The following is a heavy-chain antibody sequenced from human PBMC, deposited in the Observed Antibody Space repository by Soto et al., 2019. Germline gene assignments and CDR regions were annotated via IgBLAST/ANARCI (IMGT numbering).Heavy chain of an antibody. D-gene: IGHD2-15*01. CDR3: AADVLTYGNGGYFFDGFDT. J-gene: IGHJ3*02. V-gene: IGHV1-58*01. CDR1: GLTFRDSA. Sequence: ASVKVSCKASGLTFRDSAVPWVRQGRGRRLEWIGWIVVGSGNTNYAQDFQGRVTIKRDMSTDTVYMELSSLSSEDSAVFFCAADVLTYGNGGYFFDGFDTWGQETKVAVSS. CDR2: IVVGSGNT.